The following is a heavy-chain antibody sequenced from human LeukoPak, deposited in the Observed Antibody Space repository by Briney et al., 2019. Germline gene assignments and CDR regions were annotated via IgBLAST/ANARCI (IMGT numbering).Heavy chain of an antibody. CDR3: ASSRTELAAARSAGGY. Sequence: GGSLRLSCAASGFTFSSYSMNWVRQAPGKGLEWVSSISSSSYIYYADSVKGRFTISRDNAKNSLYLQMNSLRAEDTAVYYCASSRTELAAARSAGGYWGQGTLVTVSS. D-gene: IGHD6-13*01. J-gene: IGHJ4*02. CDR1: GFTFSSYS. CDR2: ISSSSYI. V-gene: IGHV3-21*01.